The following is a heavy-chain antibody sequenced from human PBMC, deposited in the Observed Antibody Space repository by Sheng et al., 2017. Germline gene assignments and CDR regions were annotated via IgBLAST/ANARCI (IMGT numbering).Heavy chain of an antibody. Sequence: QVQLQQWGAGLLKPSETLSLTCAVYGGSFSGYYWSWIRQPPGKGTWSGLGKVNHSGSTNYNPSLKSRVTISVDTSKNQFSLKLSSVTAADTAVYYCARGICGRGVPTCYFDLWGRGTLVTVSS. D-gene: IGHD3-10*01. CDR3: ARGICGRGVPTCYFDL. V-gene: IGHV4-34*01. J-gene: IGHJ2*01. CDR2: VNHSGST. CDR1: GGSFSGYY.